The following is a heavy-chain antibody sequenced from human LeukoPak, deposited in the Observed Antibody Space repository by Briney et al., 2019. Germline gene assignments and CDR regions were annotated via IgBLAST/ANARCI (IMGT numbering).Heavy chain of an antibody. D-gene: IGHD5-12*01. J-gene: IGHJ6*03. CDR1: GFSFSRSY. V-gene: IGHV3-30*03. Sequence: GGSLRLSCAASGFSFSRSYMNWVRQAPGKGLEWVAVISYDGSNKFYADSVKGRFTISRDNSKNTLHLQMNSLRAEDTAVYYCARSLATSYYYMDVWGKGTTVTVSS. CDR3: ARSLATSYYYMDV. CDR2: ISYDGSNK.